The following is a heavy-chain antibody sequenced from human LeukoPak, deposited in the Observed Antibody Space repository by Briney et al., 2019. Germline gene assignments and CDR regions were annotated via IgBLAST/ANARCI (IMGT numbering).Heavy chain of an antibody. Sequence: SETLSLTCTVSGGSISSYYWSWIRQPPGKGLEWIGYIYYSGNTNYNPSLKSRVTISVDTSKNQFSLKLSSVTAADTAVYYCANYHDYSNFQGAYYLDYWGQGTLVTVSS. J-gene: IGHJ4*02. D-gene: IGHD4-11*01. V-gene: IGHV4-59*08. CDR3: ANYHDYSNFQGAYYLDY. CDR1: GGSISSYY. CDR2: IYYSGNT.